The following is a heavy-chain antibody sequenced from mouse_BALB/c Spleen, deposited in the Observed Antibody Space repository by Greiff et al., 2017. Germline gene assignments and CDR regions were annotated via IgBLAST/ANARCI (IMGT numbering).Heavy chain of an antibody. CDR3: ARSAGSRYFDV. D-gene: IGHD1-1*01. V-gene: IGHV3-2*02. J-gene: IGHJ1*01. Sequence: DVQLVESGPGLVKPSQSLSLTCTVTGYSITSDYAWNWIRQFPGNKLEWMGYISYSGSTSYNPSLKSRISITRDTSKNQFFLQLNSVTTEDTATYYCARSAGSRYFDVWGAGTTVTVSS. CDR1: GYSITSDYA. CDR2: ISYSGST.